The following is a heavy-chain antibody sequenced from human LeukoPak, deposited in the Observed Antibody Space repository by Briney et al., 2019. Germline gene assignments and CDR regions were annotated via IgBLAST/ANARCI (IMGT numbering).Heavy chain of an antibody. CDR3: AKPGRGYYDSSGYGNDFFDY. CDR2: IRYDGSNK. Sequence: PGGFLRLSCAASGFTFSSYGMHWVRQAPGKGLEWVAFIRYDGSNKYYADSVKGRFTISRDNSKNTLYLQMNSLRAEDTAVYYCAKPGRGYYDSSGYGNDFFDYWGQGTLVTVSS. CDR1: GFTFSSYG. V-gene: IGHV3-30*02. D-gene: IGHD3-22*01. J-gene: IGHJ4*02.